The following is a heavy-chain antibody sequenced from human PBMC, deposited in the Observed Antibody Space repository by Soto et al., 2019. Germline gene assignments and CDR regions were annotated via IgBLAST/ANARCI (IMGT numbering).Heavy chain of an antibody. V-gene: IGHV1-2*04. Sequence: ASVKVSCKASGYTFAGYYMQWVRQAPGQGLEWMGWINPNSGGTNYAQKFQGWVTMTRDTSISTAYMELSRLRSDDTAVYYCARAQYSGSSDYYYGMDVWGQGTTVTVS. D-gene: IGHD1-26*01. CDR3: ARAQYSGSSDYYYGMDV. CDR1: GYTFAGYY. CDR2: INPNSGGT. J-gene: IGHJ6*02.